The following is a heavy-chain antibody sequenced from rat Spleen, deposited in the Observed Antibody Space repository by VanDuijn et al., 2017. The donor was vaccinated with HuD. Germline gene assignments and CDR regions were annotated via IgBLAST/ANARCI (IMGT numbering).Heavy chain of an antibody. CDR2: ISFDGSST. V-gene: IGHV5-29*01. Sequence: EVQLVESGGGLVQPGRSLKLSCAASGFIFSDYGMAWVRQVPRKGLEWVATISFDGSSTYYRDSVKGRFTGSRDNAKSTLYLQMESLRSEDTATYYCVRTWDNWGQGVMVTVSS. J-gene: IGHJ2*01. CDR3: VRTWDN. CDR1: GFIFSDYG.